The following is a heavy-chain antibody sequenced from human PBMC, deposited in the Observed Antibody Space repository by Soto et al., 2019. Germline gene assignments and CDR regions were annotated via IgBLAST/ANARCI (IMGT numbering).Heavy chain of an antibody. J-gene: IGHJ6*02. CDR3: ARGLMVRGVIITSLYYYYGMDV. D-gene: IGHD3-10*01. CDR2: INHSGST. Sequence: SETLSLTCAVYGGPFSGYYWSWIRQPPGKGLEWIGEINHSGSTNYNPSLKSRVTISVDTSKNQFSLKLSSVTAADTAVYYCARGLMVRGVIITSLYYYYGMDVWGQGTTVTVSS. V-gene: IGHV4-34*01. CDR1: GGPFSGYY.